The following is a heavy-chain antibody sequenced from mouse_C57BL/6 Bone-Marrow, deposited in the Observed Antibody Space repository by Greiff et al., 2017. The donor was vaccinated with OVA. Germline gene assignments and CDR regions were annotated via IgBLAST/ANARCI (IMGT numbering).Heavy chain of an antibody. D-gene: IGHD1-1*01. CDR2: IGSGGST. Sequence: QVQLQQSGPGLVQPSQSLSITCTVSGFSLTSYGVHWVRQSPGKGLEWLGVIGSGGSTDYNAAFISRLSISKDNSKSQVFFKMNSLQADDTAIYYCATITTVVDYYAMDYWGQGTSVTVSS. CDR3: ATITTVVDYYAMDY. V-gene: IGHV2-2*01. J-gene: IGHJ4*01. CDR1: GFSLTSYG.